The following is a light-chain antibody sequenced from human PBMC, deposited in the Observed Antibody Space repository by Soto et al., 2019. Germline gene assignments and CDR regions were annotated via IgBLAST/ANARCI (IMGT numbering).Light chain of an antibody. J-gene: IGKJ3*01. CDR2: DAS. CDR1: QSVRSCY. Sequence: EIVLTQSPGTLSLSPGERATLSCRASQSVRSCYLAWYQKTPGPAPRLIFYDASRATGIPDRCSGSGSGTAFTLTSTKLEPYDVSLYYWQHNGTPAPFGPGTKVEI. CDR3: QHNGTPAP. V-gene: IGKV3-20*01.